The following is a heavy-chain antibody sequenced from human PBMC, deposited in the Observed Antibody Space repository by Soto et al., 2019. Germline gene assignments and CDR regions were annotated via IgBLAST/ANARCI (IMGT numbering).Heavy chain of an antibody. CDR2: INAGNGNT. CDR3: ARVSSTSDAFDV. CDR1: GYTFTSYT. Sequence: ASVKVSCKASGYTFTSYTIHWVRQAPGQRLEWMVWINAGNGNTKYSQKLQARVTITRDTSASTTYMELTSLRSEDTAIYYCARVSSTSDAFDVWGQGTLVTVSS. J-gene: IGHJ3*01. V-gene: IGHV1-3*01. D-gene: IGHD2-2*01.